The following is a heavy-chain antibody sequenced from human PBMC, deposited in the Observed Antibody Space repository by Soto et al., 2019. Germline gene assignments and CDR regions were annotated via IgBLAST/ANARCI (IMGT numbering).Heavy chain of an antibody. J-gene: IGHJ4*02. CDR2: IYYSGST. D-gene: IGHD3-22*01. V-gene: IGHV4-61*01. CDR1: GGSVSSGSYY. Sequence: PSETLSLTCTVSGGSVSSGSYYWSWIRQPPGKGLEWIGYIYYSGSTNYNPSLKSRVTISVDTSKNQFSLKLSSVTAADTAVYYCARANYYDSSGQFDYWGQGTLVTSPQ. CDR3: ARANYYDSSGQFDY.